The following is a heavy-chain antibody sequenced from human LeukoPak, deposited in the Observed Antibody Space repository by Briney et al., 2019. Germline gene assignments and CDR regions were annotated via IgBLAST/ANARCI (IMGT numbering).Heavy chain of an antibody. CDR3: AREEYGDYVGY. CDR2: VYYSGTT. Sequence: PSETLSLTCTVSGGSISSYSWSWIRQPPGKRLEWIGYVYYSGTTNYNPSLRSRVTIPVDTSKNQFSLKLNSVTAADTAVYYCAREEYGDYVGYWGQGTLVTVAS. CDR1: GGSISSYS. D-gene: IGHD4-17*01. J-gene: IGHJ4*02. V-gene: IGHV4-59*01.